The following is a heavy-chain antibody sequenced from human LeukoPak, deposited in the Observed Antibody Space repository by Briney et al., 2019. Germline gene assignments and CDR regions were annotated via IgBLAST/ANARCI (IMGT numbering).Heavy chain of an antibody. V-gene: IGHV3-23*01. D-gene: IGHD3-22*01. Sequence: GGSLRLSCAASGFTFSSYAMSWVRQAPGKGLEWVSAIRGSGGSTYYADSVKGRFTISRDNSKNTLYLQMNSLRAEDTAVYYCAKVPSYYYDSSGFWDYWGQGTLVTVSS. CDR2: IRGSGGST. J-gene: IGHJ4*02. CDR1: GFTFSSYA. CDR3: AKVPSYYYDSSGFWDY.